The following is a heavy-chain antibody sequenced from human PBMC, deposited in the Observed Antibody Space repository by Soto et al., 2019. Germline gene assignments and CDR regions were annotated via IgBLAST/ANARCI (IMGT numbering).Heavy chain of an antibody. D-gene: IGHD3-16*01. J-gene: IGHJ5*02. V-gene: IGHV4-31*03. Sequence: SETLSPTCTVSGGSISSGGYYWSWIRQHPGKGLEWIGYIYYSGSTYYNPSLKSRVTISVDTSKNQFSLKLSSVTAADTAVYYCARVNMMSWFDPWGQGTLVTVSS. CDR3: ARVNMMSWFDP. CDR1: GGSISSGGYY. CDR2: IYYSGST.